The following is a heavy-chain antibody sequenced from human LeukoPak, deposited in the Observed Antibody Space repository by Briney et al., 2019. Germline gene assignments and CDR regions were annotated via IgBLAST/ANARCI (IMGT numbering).Heavy chain of an antibody. Sequence: QPGGSLRLSCAASGFTFSTYAMRWVPQAPGKGLEWGSGISGSGDSTYYADSVKGRFTISRDNSKNTLYLQMTSLRAEHTAVYYCARRSGIEVGGAFDYWGEGTLVTVSS. D-gene: IGHD6-19*01. J-gene: IGHJ4*02. CDR1: GFTFSTYA. V-gene: IGHV3-23*01. CDR2: ISGSGDST. CDR3: ARRSGIEVGGAFDY.